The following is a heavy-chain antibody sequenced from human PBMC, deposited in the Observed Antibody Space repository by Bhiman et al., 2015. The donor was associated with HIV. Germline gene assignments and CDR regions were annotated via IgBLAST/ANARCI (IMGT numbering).Heavy chain of an antibody. Sequence: QVQLVESGGGVVQPGGSLRLSCAASGFTFSSYGMHWVRQAPGKGLEWVTFIKYDDSNKYYADSVKGRFTISRDNSKNTLYLQMNSLRAEDTAVYYCAKDYRFGIWGFGSDTFDIWGQGTMVTVSS. CDR2: IKYDDSNK. CDR3: AKDYRFGIWGFGSDTFDI. J-gene: IGHJ3*02. CDR1: GFTFSSYG. V-gene: IGHV3-30*02. D-gene: IGHD3-10*01.